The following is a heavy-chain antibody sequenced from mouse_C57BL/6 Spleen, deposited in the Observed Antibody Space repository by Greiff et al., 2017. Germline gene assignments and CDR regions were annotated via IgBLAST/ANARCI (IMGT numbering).Heavy chain of an antibody. Sequence: QVQLQQSGAELMKPGASVKLSCKATGYTFTGYWIEWVKQRPGHGLEWIGEILPGSGSTNYNEQFKGTATFTADTSSNTAYMQLSSLTTEDSAIYYCARSPPIYYGSSFWYFDVWGTGTTVTVSS. CDR2: ILPGSGST. V-gene: IGHV1-9*01. J-gene: IGHJ1*03. CDR1: GYTFTGYW. CDR3: ARSPPIYYGSSFWYFDV. D-gene: IGHD1-1*01.